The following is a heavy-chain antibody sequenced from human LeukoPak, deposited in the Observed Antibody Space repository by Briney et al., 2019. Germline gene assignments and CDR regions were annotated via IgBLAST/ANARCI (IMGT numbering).Heavy chain of an antibody. CDR2: IYSGGST. CDR1: GFIFSNYW. Sequence: GGSLRLSCATSGFIFSNYWMSWVRQAPGKGLEWVSVIYSGGSTYYADSVKGRFTISRDNSKNTLYLQMNSLRAEDTAVYYCARGDPIYDFWSGGDYWGQGSLVTVSS. J-gene: IGHJ4*02. CDR3: ARGDPIYDFWSGGDY. V-gene: IGHV3-66*01. D-gene: IGHD3-3*01.